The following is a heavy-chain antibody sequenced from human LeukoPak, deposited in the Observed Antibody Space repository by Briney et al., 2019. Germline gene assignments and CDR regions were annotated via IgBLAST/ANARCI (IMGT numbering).Heavy chain of an antibody. CDR3: ARVGVQRTFDY. D-gene: IGHD5-18*01. CDR1: VYSISSGYY. Sequence: SETLSLTCAVSVYSISSGYYWGWIRQPPGKGLEWIGSIYHSGSTYYNPSLKSRVTISVDTSKNQFSLKLSSVTAADTAVYYCARVGVQRTFDYWGQGTLVTVSS. V-gene: IGHV4-38-2*01. J-gene: IGHJ4*02. CDR2: IYHSGST.